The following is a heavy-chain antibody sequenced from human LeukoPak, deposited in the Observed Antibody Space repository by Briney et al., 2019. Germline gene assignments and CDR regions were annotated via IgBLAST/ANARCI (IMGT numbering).Heavy chain of an antibody. CDR3: ARAPRWGPGAGNYFDY. CDR1: GFTFSSYW. CDR2: IKQDGSEK. Sequence: PGGSLRLSCAASGFTFSSYWMSWVRQAPGKGLEWVANIKQDGSEKYYVDSVKGRFTISRDNAKNSLYLQMNSLRAEDTAVYYCARAPRWGPGAGNYFDYWGQGTLVTVSS. J-gene: IGHJ4*02. V-gene: IGHV3-7*01. D-gene: IGHD7-27*01.